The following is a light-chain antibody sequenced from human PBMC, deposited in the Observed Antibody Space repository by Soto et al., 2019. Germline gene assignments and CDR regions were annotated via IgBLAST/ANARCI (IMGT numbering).Light chain of an antibody. Sequence: DIQMTQSPSSVSASVGDRVTITCRASQGISSWLAWYQQKPGKAPKLLIYAASSLQSGVPSRFXXXGSGXXXXXXXXXXXXXXFATYYCQQANSFPFTFGPGTKVDIK. J-gene: IGKJ3*01. V-gene: IGKV1-12*01. CDR1: QGISSW. CDR2: AAS. CDR3: QQANSFPFT.